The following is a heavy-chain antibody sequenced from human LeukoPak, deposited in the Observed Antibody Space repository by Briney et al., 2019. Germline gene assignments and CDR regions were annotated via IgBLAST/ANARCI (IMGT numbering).Heavy chain of an antibody. CDR1: GYTFTSYD. V-gene: IGHV1-8*01. D-gene: IGHD2-2*01. CDR3: ARVEGDCSSTSCYAGLFDY. J-gene: IGHJ4*02. Sequence: ASVKVSCKASGYTFTSYDINWVRQATGQGLEWMGWMNPNSGNTGYAQKFQGRVTMTRNTSISTAYMELSRLRSEDTAVYYCARVEGDCSSTSCYAGLFDYWGQGTLVTVSS. CDR2: MNPNSGNT.